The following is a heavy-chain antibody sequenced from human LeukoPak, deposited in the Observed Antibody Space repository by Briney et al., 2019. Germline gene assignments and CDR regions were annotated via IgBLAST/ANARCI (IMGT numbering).Heavy chain of an antibody. CDR1: EFTFSSYW. CDR3: TRGDSASKIDY. CDR2: IKPDGSED. J-gene: IGHJ4*02. D-gene: IGHD3-22*01. V-gene: IGHV3-7*01. Sequence: GGSLRLSCAGSEFTFSSYWMSWVRQAPGKGLEWVAYIKPDGSEDYYVDSVRGRFIISRDNAESSLYLQMNSLRVEDTAVYYCTRGDSASKIDYWGQGTLVTVSS.